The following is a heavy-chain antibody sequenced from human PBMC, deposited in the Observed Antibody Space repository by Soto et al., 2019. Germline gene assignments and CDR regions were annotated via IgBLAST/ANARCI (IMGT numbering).Heavy chain of an antibody. D-gene: IGHD2-2*01. CDR3: ARGKYCSTTTCYSYNWFDP. Sequence: GASVKVSCKASGGTFNSHTINWVRQAPGKGLEWMGRIIPILDIANYAQKFQGRVTITADKSTSTAYMELSSLRPEDTAVYYCARGKYCSTTTCYSYNWFDPWGQGTLVTVSS. CDR1: GGTFNSHT. J-gene: IGHJ5*02. V-gene: IGHV1-69*02. CDR2: IIPILDIA.